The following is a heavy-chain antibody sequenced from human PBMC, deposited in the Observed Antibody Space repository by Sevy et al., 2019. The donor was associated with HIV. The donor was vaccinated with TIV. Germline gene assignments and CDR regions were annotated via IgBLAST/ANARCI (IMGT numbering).Heavy chain of an antibody. CDR1: GFKLINYD. J-gene: IGHJ4*02. D-gene: IGHD3-16*01. CDR2: ISSSGTST. V-gene: IGHV3-23*05. Sequence: GGSLRLSCEASGFKLINYDMTWVRQAPGEGLEWVSVISSSGTSTYYADPVKGRFTISRDNFKDTVYLQMNSLRAEDTAVYYCAKGGIYNDYVNWGQGTLVTVSS. CDR3: AKGGIYNDYVN.